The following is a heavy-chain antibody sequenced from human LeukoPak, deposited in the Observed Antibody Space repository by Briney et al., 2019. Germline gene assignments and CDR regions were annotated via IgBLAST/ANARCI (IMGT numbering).Heavy chain of an antibody. V-gene: IGHV3-23*01. Sequence: QPGRSLRLSCAASGFTFSSYAMHWVRQAPGKGLEWVSTISVTGGRTFYADSVQGRFTISRDSSKNTVYLQMNSLRAEDTAVYYLAKRKYSSSWYPDWGPFDYLGQGTLGTVSS. CDR3: AKRKYSSSWYPDWGPFDY. D-gene: IGHD6-13*01. CDR1: GFTFSSYA. CDR2: ISVTGGRT. J-gene: IGHJ4*02.